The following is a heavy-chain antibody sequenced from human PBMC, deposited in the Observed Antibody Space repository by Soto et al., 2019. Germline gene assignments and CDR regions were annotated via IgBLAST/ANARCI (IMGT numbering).Heavy chain of an antibody. Sequence: QVQLVQSGAEGKKPGSSVKVSCKASGGTFSSSAISWVRQAPGQGLEWMGGIIPILGTANYAQKFQGRVTLTADESTGTAYMELSSVRSEDTAVHYCAREVGATLNWFHPWGQGTLVTVSS. V-gene: IGHV1-69*01. CDR1: GGTFSSSA. D-gene: IGHD1-26*01. J-gene: IGHJ5*02. CDR2: IIPILGTA. CDR3: AREVGATLNWFHP.